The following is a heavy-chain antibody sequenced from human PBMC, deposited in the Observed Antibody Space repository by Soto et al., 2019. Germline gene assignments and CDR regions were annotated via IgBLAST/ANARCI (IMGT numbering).Heavy chain of an antibody. CDR1: GYFLTALS. D-gene: IGHD1-26*01. V-gene: IGHV1-24*01. Sequence: GASVKVSCKASGYFLTALSIHWVRQAPGKGLEWMGGFDREDGETIYAQKFQGRVTMTEDTSTDSAYMELSSLTSEDTAIYYCARGEGIVNSIVSFDSWGQGTMVTVSS. J-gene: IGHJ4*02. CDR2: FDREDGET. CDR3: ARGEGIVNSIVSFDS.